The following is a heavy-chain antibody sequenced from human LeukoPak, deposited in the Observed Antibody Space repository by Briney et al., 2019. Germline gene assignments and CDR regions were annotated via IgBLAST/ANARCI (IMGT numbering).Heavy chain of an antibody. CDR3: ARFPGKYGDYPY. CDR2: IYYSGST. J-gene: IGHJ4*02. V-gene: IGHV4-59*08. Sequence: PSETLSLTCTVSGGSISSYYWSWIRQPPGKGLEWIGYIYYSGSTNYNPSLKSRVTISGDTSKLRFSLNLYSVTAADTAVYYCARFPGKYGDYPYWGQGTLVTVSS. D-gene: IGHD4-17*01. CDR1: GGSISSYY.